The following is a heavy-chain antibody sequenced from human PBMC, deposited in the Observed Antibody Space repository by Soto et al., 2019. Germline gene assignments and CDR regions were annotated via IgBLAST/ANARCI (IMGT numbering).Heavy chain of an antibody. V-gene: IGHV4-31*03. D-gene: IGHD1-20*01. CDR1: GGSISSGGYY. Sequence: QVQLQESGPGLVKPSQTLSLTCTVSGGSISSGGYYWSWIRQHPGKGLEWIGYLYYSGSTYYNPSLKSRVTISVDTSKNQFSPKLSSVTAADTAVYYCARDAHNREGVDYWGQGTLVTISS. CDR3: ARDAHNREGVDY. J-gene: IGHJ4*02. CDR2: LYYSGST.